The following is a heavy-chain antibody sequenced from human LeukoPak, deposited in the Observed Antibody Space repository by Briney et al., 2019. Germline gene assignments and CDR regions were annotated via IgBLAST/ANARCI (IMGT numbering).Heavy chain of an antibody. J-gene: IGHJ4*02. CDR2: IRYDGSNK. D-gene: IGHD5-18*01. V-gene: IGHV3-30*02. CDR1: GFTFSSYG. Sequence: GGSLRLSCAASGFTFSSYGMHWVRQAPGKGLEWVALIRYDGSNKYYADSVKGRFTISRDNSKNTLYLQMNSLRAEDTAVYYCARDVGGYSYGNDYWGQGTLVTVSS. CDR3: ARDVGGYSYGNDY.